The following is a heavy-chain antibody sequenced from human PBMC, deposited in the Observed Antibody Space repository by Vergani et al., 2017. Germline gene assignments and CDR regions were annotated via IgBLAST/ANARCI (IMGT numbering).Heavy chain of an antibody. CDR2: IYYSGST. CDR1: GGSISSSSYY. D-gene: IGHD3-22*01. Sequence: QLQLQESGPGLVKPSETLSLTCTVSGGSISSSSYYWGWIRQPPGKGLEWIGSIYYSGSTNYNPSLKSRVTISVDTSKNQVSLKLSSVTAADTAVYYCAGEGPHYYDSSGYNLGDYYYGMDVWGQGTTVTVSS. CDR3: AGEGPHYYDSSGYNLGDYYYGMDV. J-gene: IGHJ6*02. V-gene: IGHV4-39*07.